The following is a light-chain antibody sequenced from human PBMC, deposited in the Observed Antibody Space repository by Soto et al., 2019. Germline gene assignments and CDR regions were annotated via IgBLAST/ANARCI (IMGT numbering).Light chain of an antibody. J-gene: IGLJ1*01. CDR1: SSDVGGYNY. V-gene: IGLV2-14*01. CDR2: DVT. Sequence: QSALTQPASVSGSPGQSITISCAGTSSDVGGYNYVSWYQQHPGTAPKLMIYDVTNRPSGVSNRFSVSKSGNTASLTISGLQAEDEADYYCSSYTSRSTYVFGAGTKLTVL. CDR3: SSYTSRSTYV.